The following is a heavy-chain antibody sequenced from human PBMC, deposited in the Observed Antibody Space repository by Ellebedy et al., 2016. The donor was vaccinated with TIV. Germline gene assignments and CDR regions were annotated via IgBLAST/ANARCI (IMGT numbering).Heavy chain of an antibody. CDR1: GGTFNEYY. D-gene: IGHD2-2*01. V-gene: IGHV4-34*01. J-gene: IGHJ3*01. CDR3: AIGPSRYQRGYDFDL. Sequence: MPSETLSLTCVLHGGTFNEYYWGWIRQPPGRGLEWIGEIFHSGYSNYNPSLKSRLTVSVDPSKSQFSLTLTSVTVADTAMYFCAIGPSRYQRGYDFDLWGQGTMVSVSS. CDR2: IFHSGYS.